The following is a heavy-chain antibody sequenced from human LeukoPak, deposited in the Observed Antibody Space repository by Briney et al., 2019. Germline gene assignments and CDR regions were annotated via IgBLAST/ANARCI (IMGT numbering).Heavy chain of an antibody. Sequence: PGGSLRLSCAASGLSVSTTYMTWVRQAPGKGLEWVSVIYSGGGTNYADSLKGRFSISRDNSKNTLYLQMNSLRAEDTALYYCVGDDKYWGQGTLVTVSS. V-gene: IGHV3-53*01. D-gene: IGHD2-21*01. J-gene: IGHJ4*02. CDR1: GLSVSTTY. CDR3: VGDDKY. CDR2: IYSGGGT.